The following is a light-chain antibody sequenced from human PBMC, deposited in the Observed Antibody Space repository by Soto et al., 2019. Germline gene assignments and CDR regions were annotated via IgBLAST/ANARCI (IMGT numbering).Light chain of an antibody. CDR2: DVS. V-gene: IGLV2-14*01. J-gene: IGLJ1*01. Sequence: QSALTQPASLSGSPGQSIAISCTGTSSDVGGYSYVSWYQQQPGKAPKLVISDVSNRPSGVSDRFSGSKSGNTASLTISGLQTEDEADYYCASYTTSSTYAFGTGTKVTVL. CDR1: SSDVGGYSY. CDR3: ASYTTSSTYA.